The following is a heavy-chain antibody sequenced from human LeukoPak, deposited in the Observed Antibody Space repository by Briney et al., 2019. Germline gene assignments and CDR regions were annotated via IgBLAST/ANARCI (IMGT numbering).Heavy chain of an antibody. J-gene: IGHJ4*02. V-gene: IGHV4-38-2*01. CDR3: ARGVGNYDSGSYNYFDY. CDR1: GYSISSGYS. D-gene: IGHD3-10*01. Sequence: SETLSLTCAVSGYSISSGYSWGWIRQPPGKGLEWIGSIYHTGSTYYNPSLKSRVTISVDTSKNQFSLKLSSVTAADTAVYYCARGVGNYDSGSYNYFDYWGQGTLVTVSS. CDR2: IYHTGST.